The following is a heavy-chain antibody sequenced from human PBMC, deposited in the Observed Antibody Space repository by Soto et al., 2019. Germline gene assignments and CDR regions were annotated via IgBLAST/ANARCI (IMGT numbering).Heavy chain of an antibody. CDR1: GFTFSSYG. CDR2: IWYDGSNK. Sequence: SLRLSCAASGFTFSSYGMHWVRQAPGKGLEWVAVIWYDGSNKYYADSVKGRFTISRDNSKNTLYLQMNSLRAEDTAVYYCARVYDILTGPNDDYWGQGTLVTVSS. CDR3: ARVYDILTGPNDDY. V-gene: IGHV3-33*01. J-gene: IGHJ4*02. D-gene: IGHD3-9*01.